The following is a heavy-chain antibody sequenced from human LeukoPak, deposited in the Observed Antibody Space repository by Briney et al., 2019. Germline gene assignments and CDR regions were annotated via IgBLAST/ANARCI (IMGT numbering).Heavy chain of an antibody. D-gene: IGHD4-17*01. V-gene: IGHV4-30-4*01. Sequence: PSETLSLTCTVSGGSISSGDYYWSWIRQPPGKGLEWIGYIYYSGSTYYNPSLKSRVTISVDTSKNQFSLKLSSVTAADTAVYYCARTTTVTTLFDYWGQGTLVTVSS. J-gene: IGHJ4*02. CDR3: ARTTTVTTLFDY. CDR1: GGSISSGDYY. CDR2: IYYSGST.